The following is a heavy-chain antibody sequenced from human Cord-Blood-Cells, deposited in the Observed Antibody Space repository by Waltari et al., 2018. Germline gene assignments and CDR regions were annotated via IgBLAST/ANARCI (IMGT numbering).Heavy chain of an antibody. D-gene: IGHD2-2*01. V-gene: IGHV1-69*01. CDR2: IIPIFGTA. CDR3: ARGVVPAAMGDYYYYMDV. CDR1: GGTFSSYA. Sequence: QVQLVQSGAEVKKPGSSVKVSCKASGGTFSSYAISWVRQAPGQGLEWMGGIIPIFGTANYAQKFQGRVTITADESTSTAYMELGSLRSEDTAVYYCARGVVPAAMGDYYYYMDVWGKGTTVTVSS. J-gene: IGHJ6*03.